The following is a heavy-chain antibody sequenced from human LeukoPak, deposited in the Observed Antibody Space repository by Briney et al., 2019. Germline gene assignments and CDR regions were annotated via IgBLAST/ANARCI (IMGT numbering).Heavy chain of an antibody. J-gene: IGHJ4*02. D-gene: IGHD2-15*01. CDR1: GFTFSNAW. Sequence: GGSLRLSCAASGFTFSNAWMSWVRQAPGKGLEWVGRIKGKTDGETTDYAAPVKGRFAISRDDSKNTVYLQMSSLKTEDTAVYYCTTYCSGASCFFFDNWGQGTLVTVSS. V-gene: IGHV3-15*01. CDR3: TTYCSGASCFFFDN. CDR2: IKGKTDGETT.